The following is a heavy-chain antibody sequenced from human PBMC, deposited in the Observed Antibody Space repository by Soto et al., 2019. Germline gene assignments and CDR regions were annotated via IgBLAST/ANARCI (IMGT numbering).Heavy chain of an antibody. D-gene: IGHD2-15*01. Sequence: LSLTCTVSGASVKRSNYFWGWIRQPPGKGLEFVGSVHSSGGTYYNPSLKSRATVSVDTSKNQFSLRLKSVTGTDTAVYYCGRLAEAATGHFDFDFWGQGTRVTVS. J-gene: IGHJ4*02. V-gene: IGHV4-39*01. CDR3: GRLAEAATGHFDFDF. CDR2: VHSSGGT. CDR1: GASVKRSNYF.